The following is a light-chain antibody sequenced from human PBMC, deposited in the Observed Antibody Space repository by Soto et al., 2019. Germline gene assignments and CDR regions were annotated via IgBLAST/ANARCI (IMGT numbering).Light chain of an antibody. CDR3: QHYNSYSEG. Sequence: DIQMTQSPSTLSGSVGDRVTITCRASQTISSWLAWYQQKPGKAPKLLIYKASTLKSGVPSRFSGSGSGTEFTLTISSLQPDDSATYYCQHYNSYSEGFGQGTKVDI. J-gene: IGKJ1*01. CDR2: KAS. CDR1: QTISSW. V-gene: IGKV1-5*03.